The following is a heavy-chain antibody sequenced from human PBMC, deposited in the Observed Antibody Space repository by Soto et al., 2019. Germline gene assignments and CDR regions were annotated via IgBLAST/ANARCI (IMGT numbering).Heavy chain of an antibody. CDR2: IYSGGST. CDR1: GFTVSSNY. CDR3: EHAAGWSDPLDY. V-gene: IGHV3-66*01. Sequence: GGSLRLSCAASGFTVSSNYMSWVRQAPGKGLEWVSVIYSGGSTYYADSVKGRFTISRDNSKNTLYLQMNSLRAEDTALYYCEHAAGWSDPLDYWGQGTLVTVSS. J-gene: IGHJ4*02. D-gene: IGHD2-15*01.